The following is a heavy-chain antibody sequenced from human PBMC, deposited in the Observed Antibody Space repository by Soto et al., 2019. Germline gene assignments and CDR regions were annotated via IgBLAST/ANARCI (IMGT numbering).Heavy chain of an antibody. CDR3: VRGRNGWSGMDY. V-gene: IGHV3-74*01. CDR1: GFTFSDYW. J-gene: IGHJ4*02. D-gene: IGHD6-19*01. Sequence: EVKLVESGGNLVQPGGSLGLSCTASGFTFSDYWMYWVRQAPGKGLVWVSRISGDGSSTYYADSLKGRFTISRDNVKNTLYLQMNSLRAEDTAVYYCVRGRNGWSGMDYWGQGILVTVS. CDR2: ISGDGSST.